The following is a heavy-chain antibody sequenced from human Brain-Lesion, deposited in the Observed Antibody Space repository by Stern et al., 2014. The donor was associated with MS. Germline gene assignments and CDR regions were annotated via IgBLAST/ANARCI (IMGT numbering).Heavy chain of an antibody. J-gene: IGHJ6*02. CDR2: INPNSGGT. CDR3: ARGYYGSGRPQKGMDV. D-gene: IGHD3-10*01. Sequence: VQLVESGAEVKKPGASVKVSCKASGYTFTGYYMYWGRQAPGHGLEWLGGINPNSGGTHYAQKFQGRVTMTRDTSITTAYMELSRLRSDDTAVYYCARGYYGSGRPQKGMDVWGQGTTVTVSS. V-gene: IGHV1-2*02. CDR1: GYTFTGYY.